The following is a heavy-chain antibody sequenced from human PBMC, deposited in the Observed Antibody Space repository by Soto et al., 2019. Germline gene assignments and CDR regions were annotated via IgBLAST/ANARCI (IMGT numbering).Heavy chain of an antibody. J-gene: IGHJ4*02. CDR3: AKDGPDYYDSSGPV. CDR1: GFTFSRYA. Sequence: VGSRRLSCAASGFTFSRYAMNWVRQAPGKGLEWVSAISGSGGSTYYADSVKGRFTISRDNSKNTLYLQMNSLRAEDTAVYYCAKDGPDYYDSSGPVWGQGTLVTVSS. V-gene: IGHV3-23*01. CDR2: ISGSGGST. D-gene: IGHD3-22*01.